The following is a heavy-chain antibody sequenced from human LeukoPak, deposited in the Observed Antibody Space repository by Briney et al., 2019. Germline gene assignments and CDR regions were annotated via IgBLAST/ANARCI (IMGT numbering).Heavy chain of an antibody. CDR3: ARVGFIADYSYYFMDV. D-gene: IGHD6-13*01. Sequence: GGSLRLSCAASGFTFSSYDMNWVRQAPGKGLEWVSSITSGRSSTYYADSMKGRFTISRDNAKNSLYLQMISLRAEDTVVYYCARVGFIADYSYYFMDVWGKGTTVTVSS. J-gene: IGHJ6*03. CDR1: GFTFSSYD. V-gene: IGHV3-21*01. CDR2: ITSGRSST.